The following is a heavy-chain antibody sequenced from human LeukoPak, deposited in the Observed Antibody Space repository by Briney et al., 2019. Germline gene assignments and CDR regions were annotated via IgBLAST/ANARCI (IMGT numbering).Heavy chain of an antibody. CDR1: GYTFTGYY. CDR3: AREMKRYYYDSSGYYWDY. J-gene: IGHJ4*02. V-gene: IGHV1-2*02. CDR2: INPNSGGA. Sequence: GASVKVSCKASGYTFTGYYMHWVRQAPGQGLEWMGWINPNSGGANYAQKFQGRVTMTRDTSISTAYMELSRLRSDDTAVYYCAREMKRYYYDSSGYYWDYWGQGTLVTVSS. D-gene: IGHD3-22*01.